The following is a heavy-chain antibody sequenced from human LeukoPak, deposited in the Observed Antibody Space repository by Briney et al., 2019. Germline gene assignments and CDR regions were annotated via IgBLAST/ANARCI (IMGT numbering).Heavy chain of an antibody. CDR1: GFTFSNYW. D-gene: IGHD3-22*01. CDR3: AKVETMIVVV. Sequence: GGSLRLSCAVSGFTFSNYWMDWVRQTPGKGLVWVSLIHSDGRTTAYADSVQGRFTISRDNSKNTLYLQMNSLRAEDTAVYYCAKVETMIVVVWGQGTLVTVSS. CDR2: IHSDGRTT. V-gene: IGHV3-74*01. J-gene: IGHJ4*02.